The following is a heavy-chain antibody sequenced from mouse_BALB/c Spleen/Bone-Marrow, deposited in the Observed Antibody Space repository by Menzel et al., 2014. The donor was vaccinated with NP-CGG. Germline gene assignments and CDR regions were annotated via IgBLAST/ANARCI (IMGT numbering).Heavy chain of an antibody. V-gene: IGHV2-6-5*01. Sequence: VKLQESGPGLVAPSQSLSITCTVPGFSLTDYGVSWIRQPPGKGLEWLGVIWDGGSTYYNSALKSRLSISKDNSKSQVFLKMNSLQTDDTAMYYCAKHEDRYDWFAYWGQGTLVTVSA. CDR3: AKHEDRYDWFAY. CDR2: IWDGGST. CDR1: GFSLTDYG. D-gene: IGHD2-14*01. J-gene: IGHJ3*01.